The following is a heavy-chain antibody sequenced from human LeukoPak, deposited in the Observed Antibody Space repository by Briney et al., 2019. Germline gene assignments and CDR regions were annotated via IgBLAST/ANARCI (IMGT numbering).Heavy chain of an antibody. CDR1: GGSITRFY. D-gene: IGHD6-19*01. CDR2: IYYSGST. V-gene: IGHV4-59*12. Sequence: SETLSLTCTVSGGSITRFYWSWIRQPPGKGLEWIGYIYYSGSTNYNPSLKSRVTISVDTSKNQFSLKLSSVTAADTAVYYCARDSPDSSGWDAFDIWGQGTMVTVSS. CDR3: ARDSPDSSGWDAFDI. J-gene: IGHJ3*02.